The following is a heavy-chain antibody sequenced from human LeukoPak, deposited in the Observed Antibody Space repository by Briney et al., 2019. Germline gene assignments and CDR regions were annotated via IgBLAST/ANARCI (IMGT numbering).Heavy chain of an antibody. CDR3: ARDRGSTELDY. CDR1: GFTFSNYA. Sequence: PGGSLRLSCAASGFTFSNYAMRWVRQAPGKGLEWVSGISGSGDSTYYADSVKGWFTISRDNSKNTLYLQMNSLRAEDAAVYYCARDRGSTELDYWGQGTLVTVSS. V-gene: IGHV3-23*01. D-gene: IGHD6-13*01. J-gene: IGHJ4*02. CDR2: ISGSGDST.